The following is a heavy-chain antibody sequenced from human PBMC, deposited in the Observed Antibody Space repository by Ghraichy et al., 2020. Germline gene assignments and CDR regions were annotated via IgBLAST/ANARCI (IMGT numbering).Heavy chain of an antibody. V-gene: IGHV3-23*01. CDR1: GFTFSSYA. Sequence: GSLNISCAASGFTFSSYAMSWVRQAPGKGLEWVSAISGSGGSTYYADSVKGRFTISRDNSKNTLYLQMNSLRAEDTAVYYCAKDRGGSGDYFDYWGQGTLVTVSS. CDR3: AKDRGGSGDYFDY. CDR2: ISGSGGST. D-gene: IGHD6-19*01. J-gene: IGHJ4*02.